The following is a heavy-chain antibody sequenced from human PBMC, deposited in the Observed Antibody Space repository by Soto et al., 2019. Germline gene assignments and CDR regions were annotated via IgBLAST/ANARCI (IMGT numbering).Heavy chain of an antibody. CDR1: GSSISSYY. Sequence: PSETLSLTCTVSGSSISSYYWSWIRQPPGKGLEWIGYIYNNGNTNYNPSLKSRVTISVDTSKNQFSLKLTSVTAADTAVYYCARELFGRSVWFDPWGQGTLVTVSS. D-gene: IGHD3-10*01. CDR2: IYNNGNT. CDR3: ARELFGRSVWFDP. J-gene: IGHJ5*02. V-gene: IGHV4-59*12.